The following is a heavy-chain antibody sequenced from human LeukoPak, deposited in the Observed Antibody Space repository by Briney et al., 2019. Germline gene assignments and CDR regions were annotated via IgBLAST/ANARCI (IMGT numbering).Heavy chain of an antibody. CDR2: IWYNGSNK. J-gene: IGHJ1*01. Sequence: GGSLRLSCAASGFTFSSFAMHWVRQAPGKGLEWVSYIWYNGSNKYYADSVKGRFTISRDNSTNSLYLQMNSLRAEDTAVYYCSRGGYGDYKYWCVLGGGGTGVSVSS. CDR1: GFTFSSFA. D-gene: IGHD4-17*01. CDR3: SRGGYGDYKYWCVL. V-gene: IGHV3-33*01.